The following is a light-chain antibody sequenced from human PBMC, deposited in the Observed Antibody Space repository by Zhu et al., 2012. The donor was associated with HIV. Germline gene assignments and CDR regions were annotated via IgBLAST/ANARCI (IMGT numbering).Light chain of an antibody. CDR2: DAS. Sequence: EIVLTQSPATLSLSPGEGATLSCRASQSVGSNLAWYPQKPGQAPRLFIYDASNRASGIPARFTGSGSGTDFTLTISSLEPEDFAIYYCQLRDDWSWTFGQGTKVEI. V-gene: IGKV3-11*01. CDR3: QLRDDWSWT. J-gene: IGKJ1*01. CDR1: QSVGSN.